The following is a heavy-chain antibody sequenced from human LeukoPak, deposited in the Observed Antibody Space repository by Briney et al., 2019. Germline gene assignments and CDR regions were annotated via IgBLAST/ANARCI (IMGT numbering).Heavy chain of an antibody. J-gene: IGHJ4*02. Sequence: GRSLRLSCAASGFTFSSYSMNWVRQAPGKGLEWVSYISSSSSTIYYADSVKGRFIISRDNAKNSLYLQMNGLRDEDTAVYYCARDIVGATNEPDYWGQGTLVTVSS. CDR3: ARDIVGATNEPDY. CDR2: ISSSSSTI. D-gene: IGHD1-26*01. CDR1: GFTFSSYS. V-gene: IGHV3-48*02.